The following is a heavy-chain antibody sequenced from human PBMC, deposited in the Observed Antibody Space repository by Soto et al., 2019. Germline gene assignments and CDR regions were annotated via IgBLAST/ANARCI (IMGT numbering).Heavy chain of an antibody. V-gene: IGHV3-74*01. J-gene: IGHJ3*01. D-gene: IGHD1-26*01. CDR3: ARGDRGAFDL. CDR2: IHSDGSST. CDR1: GFTFSYYW. Sequence: EVQLVESGGGLVQPGESLRLSFAASGFTFSYYWMHCVRQVPGKGLVWVSRIHSDGSSTTYADSVKGRFSISRDNARNTVSLQMNSLRAEDTAVYYCARGDRGAFDLWGQGTVLIVSS.